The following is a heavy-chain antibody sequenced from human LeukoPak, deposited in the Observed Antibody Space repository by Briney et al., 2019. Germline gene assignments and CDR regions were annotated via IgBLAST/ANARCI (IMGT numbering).Heavy chain of an antibody. CDR3: AKDIGYYYDSSGQNYYYYGMDV. V-gene: IGHV3-30*18. CDR2: ISYDGSNK. CDR1: GFTFSSYG. Sequence: GGSLRLSCAASGFTFSSYGMHWVRQAPGRGLEWVAIISYDGSNKYYADSVKGRFTISRDNSKNTLYLQMNSLRAEDTAVYYCAKDIGYYYDSSGQNYYYYGMDVWGQGTTVTVSS. D-gene: IGHD3-22*01. J-gene: IGHJ6*02.